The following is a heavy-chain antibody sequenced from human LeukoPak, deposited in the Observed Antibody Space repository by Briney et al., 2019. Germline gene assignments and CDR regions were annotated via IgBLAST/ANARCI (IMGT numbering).Heavy chain of an antibody. V-gene: IGHV3-21*06. CDR2: IIGSGSEM. Sequence: IPGGSLRLSCGVSGFTFNSYSMNWVRQAPGKGLEWVASIIGSGSEMFYADSLKGRFTISRDNSENSLYLQMNSLRVEDTAVYYCAKVQSDIVGAMFFAFDVWGQGTMVSVSP. D-gene: IGHD1-26*01. J-gene: IGHJ3*01. CDR1: GFTFNSYS. CDR3: AKVQSDIVGAMFFAFDV.